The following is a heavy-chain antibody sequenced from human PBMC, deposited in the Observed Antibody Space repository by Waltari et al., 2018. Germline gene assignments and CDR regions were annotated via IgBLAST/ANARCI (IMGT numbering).Heavy chain of an antibody. Sequence: QVQLVQSGAEVKKPGASVKVSCKASGYTFTSYYMHWLRQAPGQGLDWMGIINPSGGSASYAQKFQGRVTMTRDTTTSTVYMALSSLRSEDTAVYYCARGYECSSNTCYFDYWGQGTLVTVSS. CDR1: GYTFTSYY. V-gene: IGHV1-46*01. D-gene: IGHD2-2*01. J-gene: IGHJ4*02. CDR3: ARGYECSSNTCYFDY. CDR2: INPSGGSA.